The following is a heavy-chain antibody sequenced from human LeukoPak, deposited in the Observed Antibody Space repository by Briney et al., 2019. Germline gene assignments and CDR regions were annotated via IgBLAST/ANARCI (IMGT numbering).Heavy chain of an antibody. CDR2: INPNSGGT. Sequence: ASVNVSCKSSGYTFTGYNMPWVRQAPGQGLGWLGWINPNSGGTNYVQKFEGRVTMTRDTSISTAYMELSRLRSDDTAVYYCATRYDFWSGYRDYWGQGTLVTVSS. J-gene: IGHJ4*02. V-gene: IGHV1-2*02. CDR3: ATRYDFWSGYRDY. CDR1: GYTFTGYN. D-gene: IGHD3-3*01.